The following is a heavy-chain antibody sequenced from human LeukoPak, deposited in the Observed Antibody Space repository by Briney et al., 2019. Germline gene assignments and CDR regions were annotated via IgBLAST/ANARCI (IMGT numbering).Heavy chain of an antibody. V-gene: IGHV1-2*02. J-gene: IGHJ6*02. Sequence: GASVKVSCKASGYTFTGFYIHWVRQAPGQGLEWMGWINPNSGGTKYAQKFQGGVTMTRDTSISTAYMDVSRLRSDDTAVYYCARGDTAAMDVWGQGTTVTVSS. CDR3: ARGDTAAMDV. D-gene: IGHD5-18*01. CDR2: INPNSGGT. CDR1: GYTFTGFY.